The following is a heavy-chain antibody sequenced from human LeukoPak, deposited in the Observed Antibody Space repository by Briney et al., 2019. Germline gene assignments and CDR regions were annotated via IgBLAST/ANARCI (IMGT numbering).Heavy chain of an antibody. CDR3: ARVWSYYYDSSGYYFDY. CDR1: GGSISSGSYY. V-gene: IGHV4-39*07. J-gene: IGHJ4*02. Sequence: SETLSLTCTVSGGSISSGSYYWSWIRQPPGKGLEWIGSIYYSGSTYYNPSLKSRVTISVDTSKNQFSLKLSSVTAADTAVYYCARVWSYYYDSSGYYFDYWGQGTLVTVSS. D-gene: IGHD3-22*01. CDR2: IYYSGST.